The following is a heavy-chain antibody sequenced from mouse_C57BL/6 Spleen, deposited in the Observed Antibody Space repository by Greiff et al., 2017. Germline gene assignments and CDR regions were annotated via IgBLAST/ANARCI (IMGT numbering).Heavy chain of an antibody. D-gene: IGHD1-1*01. CDR2: IDPENGDT. J-gene: IGHJ2*01. V-gene: IGHV14-4*01. Sequence: VQLKQSGAELVRPGASVKLSCTASGFNIKDDYMHWVKQRPEQGLEWIGWIDPENGDTEYASKFQGKATITADTSSNTAYLQLSSLTSEDTAVYYCTTSDYGSSYPSFDYWGQGTTLTVSS. CDR3: TTSDYGSSYPSFDY. CDR1: GFNIKDDY.